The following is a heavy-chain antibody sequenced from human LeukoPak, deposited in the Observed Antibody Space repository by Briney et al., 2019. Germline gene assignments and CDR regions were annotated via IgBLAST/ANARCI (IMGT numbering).Heavy chain of an antibody. J-gene: IGHJ4*02. CDR3: VRGVTIYDSSGYFDY. CDR1: GFSFSVCA. Sequence: GGSLRLSCAASGFSFSVCAMHWVRQAPGKGLEWVATISYDGNNKYYTDSVEGRFTISRDNSKNTLYLQMNTLRVEDTAMYYCVRGVTIYDSSGYFDYWGQGTLVTVSS. V-gene: IGHV3-30-3*01. D-gene: IGHD3-22*01. CDR2: ISYDGNNK.